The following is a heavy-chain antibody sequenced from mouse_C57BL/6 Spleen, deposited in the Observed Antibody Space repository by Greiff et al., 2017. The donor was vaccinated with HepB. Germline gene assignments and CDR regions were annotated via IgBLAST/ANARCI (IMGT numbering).Heavy chain of an antibody. CDR2: FYPGSGSI. J-gene: IGHJ4*01. Sequence: QVHVKQSGAELVKPGASVKLSCKASGYTFTEYTIHWVKQRSGQGLEWIGWFYPGSGSIKYNEKFKDKATLTADKSSSTVYMELSRLTSEDSAVYFCARHEEGYSSSYDYAMNYWGQGTSVTVSS. D-gene: IGHD1-1*01. CDR1: GYTFTEYT. V-gene: IGHV1-62-2*01. CDR3: ARHEEGYSSSYDYAMNY.